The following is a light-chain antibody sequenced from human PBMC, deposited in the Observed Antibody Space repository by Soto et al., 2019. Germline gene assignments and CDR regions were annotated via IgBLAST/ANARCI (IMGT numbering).Light chain of an antibody. V-gene: IGKV3-15*01. CDR1: QSVSSS. Sequence: EIVMTQSPATLSVSPGERATLSCRASQSVSSSLAWYQHKPGQAPRLLIYGASTRATGFPARFSGSGSGTEFTLTISSLQSEDFAVYYCQQCNNWPRTFGQGTKV. J-gene: IGKJ1*01. CDR3: QQCNNWPRT. CDR2: GAS.